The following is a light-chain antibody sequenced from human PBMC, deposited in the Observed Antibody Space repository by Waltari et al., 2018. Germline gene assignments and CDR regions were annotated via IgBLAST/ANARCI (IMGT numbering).Light chain of an antibody. J-gene: IGKJ5*01. Sequence: EIVMTQSPATLPVSPGARDTLSCRASQSVSSNLAWYQQNPGQAPRLLIYGASTRATGIPARFSGSGSGTEFTLTISSLQSEDFAVYYCQQYNNWLSITFGQGTRLEIK. CDR2: GAS. CDR1: QSVSSN. CDR3: QQYNNWLSIT. V-gene: IGKV3-15*01.